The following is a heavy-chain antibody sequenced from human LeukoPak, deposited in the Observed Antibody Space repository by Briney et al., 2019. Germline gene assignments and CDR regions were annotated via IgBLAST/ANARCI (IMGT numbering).Heavy chain of an antibody. CDR1: GGSFSAYY. CDR2: INHSGST. D-gene: IGHD3-10*01. Sequence: SETLSLTCAVYGGSFSAYYWSWIRQPPGKGLEWIGEINHSGSTNYNPSLKSRVTISVDTSKNQFSLKLSSVTAADTAVYYCARGLFFGPAPFDYWGQGTLVTVSS. CDR3: ARGLFFGPAPFDY. J-gene: IGHJ4*02. V-gene: IGHV4-34*01.